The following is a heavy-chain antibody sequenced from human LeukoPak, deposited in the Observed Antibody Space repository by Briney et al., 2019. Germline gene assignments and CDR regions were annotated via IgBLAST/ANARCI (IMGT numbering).Heavy chain of an antibody. J-gene: IGHJ3*02. CDR3: ARDMEPTKCSSTSCYTPGAFDI. Sequence: ASVKVSCKAFGYTFTSYGISWVRQAPGQGLEWMGWISAYNGNTNYALKLQGRVTMTTDTSTSTVYMELSSLRSEDTAVYYCARDMEPTKCSSTSCYTPGAFDIWGQGTMVTVSS. CDR1: GYTFTSYG. D-gene: IGHD2-2*02. CDR2: ISAYNGNT. V-gene: IGHV1-18*01.